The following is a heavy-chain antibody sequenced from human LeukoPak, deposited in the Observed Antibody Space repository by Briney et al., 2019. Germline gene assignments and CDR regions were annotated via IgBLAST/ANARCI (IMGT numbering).Heavy chain of an antibody. D-gene: IGHD3-10*01. CDR2: ISYDGSNK. J-gene: IGHJ4*02. V-gene: IGHV3-30*04. Sequence: GGSLRLSCAASGFTFSSYAMHWVRQAPGKGLEWVAVISYDGSNKYYADSVKGRFTISRDNSKNTLYLQMNSLRAEDTAVYYCAGAQVRGVTPTLFDYWGQGTLVTVSS. CDR3: AGAQVRGVTPTLFDY. CDR1: GFTFSSYA.